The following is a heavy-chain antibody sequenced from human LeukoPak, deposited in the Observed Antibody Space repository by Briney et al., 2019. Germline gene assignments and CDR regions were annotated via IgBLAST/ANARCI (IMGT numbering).Heavy chain of an antibody. CDR3: ARGYLIDY. CDR1: GFSLSSSA. CDR2: VYSGDRT. V-gene: IGHV3-66*01. D-gene: IGHD1-26*01. Sequence: GGSLRLSCTASGFSLSSSAMHWVRQAPGKGLEWVSVVYSGDRTYYADSVKGRFTISRDDSTNTLYLLMNSLRAEDTAVYYCARGYLIDYWGQGTLVTVSS. J-gene: IGHJ4*02.